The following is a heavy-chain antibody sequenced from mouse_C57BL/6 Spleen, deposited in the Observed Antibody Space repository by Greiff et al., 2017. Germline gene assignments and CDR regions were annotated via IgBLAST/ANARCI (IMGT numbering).Heavy chain of an antibody. D-gene: IGHD3-1*01. CDR3: ATSGGGDFDY. CDR2: IDPSDSYT. J-gene: IGHJ2*01. V-gene: IGHV1-69*01. Sequence: QVQLQQPGAELVMPGASVKLSCKASGYTFTSYWMHWVKQRPGQGLEWIGEIDPSDSYTNYNQKFKGKSTLTVDKSSSTAYMQLSSLTSEDSAVYYGATSGGGDFDYWGQGTTLTVSS. CDR1: GYTFTSYW.